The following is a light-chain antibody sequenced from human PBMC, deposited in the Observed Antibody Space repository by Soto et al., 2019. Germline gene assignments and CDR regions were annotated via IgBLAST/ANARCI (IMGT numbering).Light chain of an antibody. V-gene: IGKV1-5*03. CDR2: KAS. J-gene: IGKJ5*01. Sequence: ITITQCPSTLSASVRDSVTITCRASQSISSWLAWYQQKPGKAPKLLIYKASSLESGVPSRFSGSGSGTDFTLTISSLEPEDFAVYYCQQRSNWPPITFGQGTRLEI. CDR3: QQRSNWPPIT. CDR1: QSISSW.